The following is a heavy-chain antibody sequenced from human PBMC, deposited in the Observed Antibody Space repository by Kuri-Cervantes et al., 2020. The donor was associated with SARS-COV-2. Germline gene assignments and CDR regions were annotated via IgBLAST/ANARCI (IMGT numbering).Heavy chain of an antibody. D-gene: IGHD1-26*01. CDR1: GFTFSSYG. V-gene: IGHV3-30*02. CDR3: ATPDVGSYWDRRAAFDI. Sequence: GGSLRLSCAASGFTFSSYGMHWVRQAPGKGLEWVAFIRYDGSNKYYADSVKGRFTISRDNSKNTLYLQMNSLRAEDTAVYYCATPDVGSYWDRRAAFDIWGQGTMVTVSS. J-gene: IGHJ3*02. CDR2: IRYDGSNK.